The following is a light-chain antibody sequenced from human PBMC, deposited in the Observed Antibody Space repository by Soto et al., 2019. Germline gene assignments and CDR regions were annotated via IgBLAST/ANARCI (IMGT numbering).Light chain of an antibody. CDR3: QSYDSSLSAPV. Sequence: QSVLTQPPSVSGAPGQRVTISCTGSSSNIGAGYDVHWYRQLPGTAPKLLIYGNSNRPSGVPDRFSGSKSGTSASLAITGLQAEDEADYYCQSYDSSLSAPVFGTGTKLTVL. CDR2: GNS. J-gene: IGLJ1*01. CDR1: SSNIGAGYD. V-gene: IGLV1-40*01.